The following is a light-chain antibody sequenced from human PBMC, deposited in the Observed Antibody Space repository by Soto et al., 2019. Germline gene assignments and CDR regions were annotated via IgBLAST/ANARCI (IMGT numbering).Light chain of an antibody. V-gene: IGKV3-11*01. Sequence: EIVLTQSPATLSLSPGERATLSCRASQSVSSYLAWYQQKPGQAPRLLIYDASNRATGIPARFSGSGSGTDFTLTSSSLEPEDFAVYYCQQRSNWPPSLTFGGATKVEIK. J-gene: IGKJ4*01. CDR3: QQRSNWPPSLT. CDR1: QSVSSY. CDR2: DAS.